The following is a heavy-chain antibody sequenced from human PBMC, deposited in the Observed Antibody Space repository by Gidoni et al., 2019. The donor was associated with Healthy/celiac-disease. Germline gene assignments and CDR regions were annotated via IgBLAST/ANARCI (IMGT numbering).Heavy chain of an antibody. CDR2: ISGDGGST. Sequence: EVQLVESGGGVVQPGGSLRLSCAASGFPFDDDAMHWVRQAPGKGLEWVSLISGDGGSTYYADAVKGRFTISRDNSKNSLYLQMNSLRTEDTALYYCAKDRPYYYYGMDVWGQGTTVTVSS. J-gene: IGHJ6*02. V-gene: IGHV3-43*02. CDR1: GFPFDDDA. CDR3: AKDRPYYYYGMDV.